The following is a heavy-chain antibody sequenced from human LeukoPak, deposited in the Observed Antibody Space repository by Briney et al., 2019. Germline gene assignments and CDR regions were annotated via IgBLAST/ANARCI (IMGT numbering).Heavy chain of an antibody. V-gene: IGHV4-61*02. CDR3: ARDRCSSTSCYMYYMDV. CDR1: GGSISSGSYY. J-gene: IGHJ6*03. D-gene: IGHD2-2*02. CDR2: IYTSGST. Sequence: PSQTLSLTCTVSGGSISSGSYYWSWIRQPAGKGLEWIGRIYTSGSTNYNPSLKGRVTISVDTSKNQFSLKLSSVTAADTAVYYCARDRCSSTSCYMYYMDVWGKGTTVTVSS.